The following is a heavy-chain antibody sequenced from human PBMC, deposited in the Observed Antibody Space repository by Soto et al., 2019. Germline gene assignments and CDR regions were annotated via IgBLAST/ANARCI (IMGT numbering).Heavy chain of an antibody. CDR1: TFTFSNHW. D-gene: IGHD2-2*02. V-gene: IGHV3-7*01. J-gene: IGHJ4*02. Sequence: GGSLRLSCAASTFTFSNHWMSWVRQAPGKGLEWVANINQGGSAKYYLDSVKGRFTISRDNAKNSLDLQMNSLRAEDTAVYYCARIYCSTTSCYIDCWGQGTLVTVSS. CDR2: INQGGSAK. CDR3: ARIYCSTTSCYIDC.